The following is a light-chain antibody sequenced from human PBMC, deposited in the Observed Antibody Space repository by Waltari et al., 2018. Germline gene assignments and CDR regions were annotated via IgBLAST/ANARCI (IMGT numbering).Light chain of an antibody. CDR3: QQVNNYPLT. CDR2: AAS. CDR1: QGIRSY. V-gene: IGKV1-9*01. Sequence: IPFTQSTSSLSASVGDRVTITCRASQGIRSYLAWYQQKPEKAPKLLIYAASTLQSGVPSRFSGSGSGTDFTLTISSLQPEDFATYYCQQVNNYPLTFGGGTKVEIK. J-gene: IGKJ4*01.